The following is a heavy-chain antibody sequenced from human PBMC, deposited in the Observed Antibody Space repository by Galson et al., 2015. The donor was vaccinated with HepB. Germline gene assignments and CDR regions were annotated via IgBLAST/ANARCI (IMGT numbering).Heavy chain of an antibody. CDR2: IYYSGST. J-gene: IGHJ4*02. CDR1: GGSISSSSYY. Sequence: LSLTCTVSGGSISSSSYYWGWIRQPPGKGLEWIGRIYYSGSTYYNPSLKSRVTISVDTSKNQFSLKLSSVTAADTAVYYCARHTREPGIAVAGTFDYWGQGTLVTVSS. CDR3: ARHTREPGIAVAGTFDY. V-gene: IGHV4-39*01. D-gene: IGHD6-19*01.